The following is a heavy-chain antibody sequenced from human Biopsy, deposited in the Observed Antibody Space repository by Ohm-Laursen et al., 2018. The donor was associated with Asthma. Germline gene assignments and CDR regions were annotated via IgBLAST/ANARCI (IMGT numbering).Heavy chain of an antibody. CDR3: ARCQVGYSSGWSLLLKKIYYSGMDV. CDR1: GGTFSNFA. J-gene: IGHJ6*02. D-gene: IGHD6-19*01. CDR2: IMTVFGTT. V-gene: IGHV1-69*13. Sequence: SVKVSCKAPGGTFSNFAISWVRQAPGQGLEWLGGIMTVFGTTNYAQKFQGRVTITADESTSTAYMEVTSLRSEDTAIYYCARCQVGYSSGWSLLLKKIYYSGMDVWAEGPRSPSP.